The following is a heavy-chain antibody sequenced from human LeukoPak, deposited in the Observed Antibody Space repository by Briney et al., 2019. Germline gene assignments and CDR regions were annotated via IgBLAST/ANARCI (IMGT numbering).Heavy chain of an antibody. CDR3: ARDKEKSIASEFDY. V-gene: IGHV3-23*01. D-gene: IGHD2-21*01. CDR1: GFIFSSYA. J-gene: IGHJ4*02. CDR2: ISGSGRST. Sequence: GGSLRLSCATSGFIFSSYAMSWVRQAPGKGLEWVSGISGSGRSTYYADSVKGRFTISRDNSKNTLYLQMNSLRAEDTAVYYCARDKEKSIASEFDYWGQGTLVTVSS.